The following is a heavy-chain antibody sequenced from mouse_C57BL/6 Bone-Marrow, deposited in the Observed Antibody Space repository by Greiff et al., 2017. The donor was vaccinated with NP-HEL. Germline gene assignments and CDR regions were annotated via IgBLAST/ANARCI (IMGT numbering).Heavy chain of an antibody. D-gene: IGHD1-1*01. Sequence: EVHLVESGGDLVKPGGSLKLSCAASGFTFSSYGMSWVRQTPDKRLEWVATISSGGSYPYYPDSVKGRFTISRDNAKNTLYLQMSSLKSEDTAMYYCARQNYGSPDYWGQGTTLTVSS. J-gene: IGHJ2*01. CDR3: ARQNYGSPDY. CDR1: GFTFSSYG. V-gene: IGHV5-6*01. CDR2: ISSGGSYP.